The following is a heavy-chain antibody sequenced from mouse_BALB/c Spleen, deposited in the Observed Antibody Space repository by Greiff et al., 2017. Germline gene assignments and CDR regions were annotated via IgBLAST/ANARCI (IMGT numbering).Heavy chain of an antibody. CDR1: GYAFTNYL. J-gene: IGHJ4*01. CDR3: ARVGTTVVATDYAMDY. Sequence: QVQLQQSGAELVRPGTSVKVSCKASGYAFTNYLIEWVKQRPGQGLEWIGVINPGSGGTNYNEKFKGKATLTADKSSSTAYMQLSSLTSDDSAVYFCARVGTTVVATDYAMDYWGQGTSVTVSS. CDR2: INPGSGGT. D-gene: IGHD1-1*01. V-gene: IGHV1-54*01.